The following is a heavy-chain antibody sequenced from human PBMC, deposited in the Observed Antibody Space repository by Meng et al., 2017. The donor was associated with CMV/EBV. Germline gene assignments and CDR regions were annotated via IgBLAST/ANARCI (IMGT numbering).Heavy chain of an antibody. CDR1: GGTFSSYA. Sequence: SVKVSCKASGGTFSSYAIGWVRQAPGQGLEWMGGIIPIFGTANYAQKFQGRVTITTDESTSTAYMELSSLRSEDTAVYYCAREGTFGDFWSGYYSYYGMDVWGQGTTVTVSS. CDR2: IIPIFGTA. CDR3: AREGTFGDFWSGYYSYYGMDV. J-gene: IGHJ6*02. D-gene: IGHD3-3*01. V-gene: IGHV1-69*05.